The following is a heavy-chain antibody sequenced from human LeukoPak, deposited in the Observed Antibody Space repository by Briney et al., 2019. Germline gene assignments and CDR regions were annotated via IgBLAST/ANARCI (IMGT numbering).Heavy chain of an antibody. Sequence: ASVEVSCKASGYTFSTYGITWVRQAPGQGLEWMGWISTYNSNTKYEQKFQGRVTMTTDTPTRTVHMELRSLGSDDTAVYYCTRVWLGNGLDIWGQGTMVTVSS. CDR1: GYTFSTYG. D-gene: IGHD6-19*01. V-gene: IGHV1-18*01. J-gene: IGHJ3*02. CDR3: TRVWLGNGLDI. CDR2: ISTYNSNT.